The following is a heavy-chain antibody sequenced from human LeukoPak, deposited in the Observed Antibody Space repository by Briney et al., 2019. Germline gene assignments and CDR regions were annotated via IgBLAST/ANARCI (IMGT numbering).Heavy chain of an antibody. J-gene: IGHJ4*02. D-gene: IGHD3-22*01. V-gene: IGHV1-2*06. CDR3: ASRYYYDSSGYYLDDY. Sequence: ASVKVSCRASGYTFTGYYMHWVRQDPGQGLEWMGRINPNSGGTNYAQTFQGRVTMTRDTSVSTAYMELSRLRSDDTAVYYCASRYYYDSSGYYLDDYWGQGTLVTVSS. CDR2: INPNSGGT. CDR1: GYTFTGYY.